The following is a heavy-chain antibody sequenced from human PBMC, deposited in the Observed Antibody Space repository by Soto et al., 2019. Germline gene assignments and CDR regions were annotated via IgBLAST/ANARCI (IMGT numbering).Heavy chain of an antibody. D-gene: IGHD3-22*01. CDR1: GYTFTSYG. J-gene: IGHJ1*01. CDR3: ARDQYYDSSGLYGAFDI. CDR2: ISAYNGNT. V-gene: IGHV1-18*01. Sequence: ASVKVSCKASGYTFTSYGISWVRQAPGQGLEWMGWISAYNGNTNYAQKLQGRVTMTTDTSTSTAYMELRSLRSDDTAVYYCARDQYYDSSGLYGAFDIWGQGVQVTVSS.